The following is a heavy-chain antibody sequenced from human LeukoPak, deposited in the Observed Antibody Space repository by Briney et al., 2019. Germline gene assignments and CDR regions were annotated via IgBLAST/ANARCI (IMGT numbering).Heavy chain of an antibody. J-gene: IGHJ4*02. D-gene: IGHD2-15*01. CDR2: INPNSGGT. CDR3: ARDLCSGGSRYSGLDY. CDR1: GYTFTGYY. V-gene: IGHV1-2*02. Sequence: GSVKVSCKASGYTFTGYYMHWVRQAPGQGLEWMGWINPNSGGTNYAQKFQGRVTMTRDTSISTAYMELSRLRSDDTAVYYCARDLCSGGSRYSGLDYWGQGTLVTVSS.